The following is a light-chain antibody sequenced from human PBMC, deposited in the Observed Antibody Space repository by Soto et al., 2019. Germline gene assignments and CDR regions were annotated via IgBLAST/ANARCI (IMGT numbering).Light chain of an antibody. Sequence: DIQMTQSPSTLSASVGDRVTITCRASQTINTWLAWYQQKPGKAPKLLIYRAFNLVSGVPSRFSGSGSGTEFTLTISSLQPDEFSIYYCQRYETYSGTFGPGTKVDI. J-gene: IGKJ3*01. CDR3: QRYETYSGT. V-gene: IGKV1-5*03. CDR1: QTINTW. CDR2: RAF.